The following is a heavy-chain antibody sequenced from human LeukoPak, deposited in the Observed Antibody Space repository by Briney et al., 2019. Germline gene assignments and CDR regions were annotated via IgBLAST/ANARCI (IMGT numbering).Heavy chain of an antibody. D-gene: IGHD4-23*01. V-gene: IGHV4-59*01. J-gene: IGHJ4*02. CDR3: ARVGVDYSGNIIKYFFDY. Sequence: PSETLSLTCTVSGGSISSYQWSWIRQPPGKGLEWIGNIYYSGSANYNPTLKSRDTISVDTSKNQFSLKLSPVTAADTAVYYCARVGVDYSGNIIKYFFDYWGQGTLVTVSS. CDR1: GGSISSYQ. CDR2: IYYSGSA.